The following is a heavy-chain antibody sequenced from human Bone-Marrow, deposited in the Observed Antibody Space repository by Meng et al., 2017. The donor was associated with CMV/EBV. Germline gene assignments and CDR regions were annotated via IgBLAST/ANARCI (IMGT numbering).Heavy chain of an antibody. CDR1: GGTFSSYA. Sequence: SVKVSCKASGGTFSSYAISWVRQAPGQGLEWMGGIIPIFGTANYAQKFQGRVTITTDESTSTAYMELSSLRSEDTAVYYCARDRGAETYQLGYFDYWGQGTLVTVSS. CDR3: ARDRGAETYQLGYFDY. D-gene: IGHD2-2*01. V-gene: IGHV1-69*05. J-gene: IGHJ4*02. CDR2: IIPIFGTA.